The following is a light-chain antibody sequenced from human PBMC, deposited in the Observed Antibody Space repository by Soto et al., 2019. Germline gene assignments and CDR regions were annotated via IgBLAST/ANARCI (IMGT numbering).Light chain of an antibody. Sequence: AIQVTQSPSSLSASVGDRVTITCRTSEDVRHDLAWFQQRPGKAPNLLIYSATRLQSGVPSRFSGSGSGTDFTLIISSLQPEDFATYYCLQANYYPWTFGLGTKVDI. CDR2: SAT. CDR1: EDVRHD. V-gene: IGKV1-6*01. J-gene: IGKJ1*01. CDR3: LQANYYPWT.